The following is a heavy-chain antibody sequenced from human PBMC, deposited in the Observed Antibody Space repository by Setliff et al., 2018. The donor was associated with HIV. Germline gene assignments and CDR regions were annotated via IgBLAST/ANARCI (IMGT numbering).Heavy chain of an antibody. Sequence: ASVKVSCKASGYSFTSYDINWVRQATGQGLEWMGWMNPKSGNTGYAQKFQGRVTMTRSTSISTAYMELNSLRSEDTAVYYCARAGGASCSYWGCHDILTGKYNDYYYYLDVWGKGTTVTVSS. CDR3: ARAGGASCSYWGCHDILTGKYNDYYYYLDV. CDR2: MNPKSGNT. CDR1: GYSFTSYD. J-gene: IGHJ6*03. D-gene: IGHD3-9*01. V-gene: IGHV1-8*01.